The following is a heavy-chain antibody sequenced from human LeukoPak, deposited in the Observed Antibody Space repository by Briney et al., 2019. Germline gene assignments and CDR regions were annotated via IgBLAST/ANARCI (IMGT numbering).Heavy chain of an antibody. CDR3: AREMWDSYGYVDY. D-gene: IGHD5-18*01. Sequence: PGGSLRLSCTASGFTFSTYSMNWVRQAPGKGLEWVSSISSGGSYIHSSDSVKGRFTISRDNSKNTLYLQMNSLRAEDTAVYYCAREMWDSYGYVDYWGQGTLVTVSS. CDR1: GFTFSTYS. J-gene: IGHJ4*02. V-gene: IGHV3-21*01. CDR2: ISSGGSYI.